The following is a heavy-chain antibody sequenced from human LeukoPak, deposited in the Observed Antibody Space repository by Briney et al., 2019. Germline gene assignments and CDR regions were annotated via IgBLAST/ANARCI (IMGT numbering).Heavy chain of an antibody. J-gene: IGHJ6*03. CDR3: ARRNLYFDWLAPNTYYYYYYMDV. CDR2: INPNSGNT. V-gene: IGHV1-8*01. CDR1: GYTFTSYD. D-gene: IGHD3-9*01. Sequence: ASVKVSRKGSGYTFTSYDINWVRQAPGQGLEWMGWINPNSGNTDYAQEFQRRVTMTRNTSINTAYMELSSLRSEDTAVYYCARRNLYFDWLAPNTYYYYYYMDVWGEGTTVTISS.